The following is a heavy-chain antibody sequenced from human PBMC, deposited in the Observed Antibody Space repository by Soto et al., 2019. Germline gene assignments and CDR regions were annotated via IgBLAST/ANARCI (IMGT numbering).Heavy chain of an antibody. J-gene: IGHJ6*02. CDR3: ARGGGIMITFGGVIPLDYYHYGMDV. Sequence: SETLSLTCAVYGGSFSGYYWSWIRQPPGKGLEWIWEINHSGSTNYNPSLKSRVTISVETSKNQFSLKLGSVTAADTAVYYCARGGGIMITFGGVIPLDYYHYGMDVSGQGTTVTVS. V-gene: IGHV4-34*01. D-gene: IGHD3-16*02. CDR2: INHSGST. CDR1: GGSFSGYY.